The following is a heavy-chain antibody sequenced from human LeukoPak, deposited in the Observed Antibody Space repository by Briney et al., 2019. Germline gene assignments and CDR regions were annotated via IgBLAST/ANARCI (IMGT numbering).Heavy chain of an antibody. J-gene: IGHJ3*02. Sequence: SETLSLTCTVSGYSISSGYYWGWIRQPPGKGLEWIGSIYHSGSTYYNPSLKSRVTISVDTSKNQFSLKLSSVTAADTAVYYCARGRLGYCSSTSCVAHDAFDIWGQGTMVTVSS. D-gene: IGHD2-2*01. V-gene: IGHV4-38-2*02. CDR1: GYSISSGYY. CDR3: ARGRLGYCSSTSCVAHDAFDI. CDR2: IYHSGST.